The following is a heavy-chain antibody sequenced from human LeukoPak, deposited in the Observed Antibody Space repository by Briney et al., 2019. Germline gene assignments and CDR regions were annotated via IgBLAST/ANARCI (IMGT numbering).Heavy chain of an antibody. J-gene: IGHJ6*02. CDR1: GFTFSDYY. V-gene: IGHV3-7*03. Sequence: GGSLRLSCAASGFTFSDYYMTWARQAPGKGLEWVANIKFDGSEKYYTDSVRGRFTVSRDNAKKSLHLEMSRLRAEDTAVYYCARDGYFFAMDVWGQGTTVTVSS. D-gene: IGHD2-2*03. CDR2: IKFDGSEK. CDR3: ARDGYFFAMDV.